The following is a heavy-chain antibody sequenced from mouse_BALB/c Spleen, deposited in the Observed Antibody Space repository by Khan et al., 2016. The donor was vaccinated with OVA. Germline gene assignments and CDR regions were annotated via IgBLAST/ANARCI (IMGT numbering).Heavy chain of an antibody. J-gene: IGHJ1*01. CDR1: GYTFTNYG. CDR2: INTYTGEP. Sequence: QIQLVQSGPELKKPGETVKISCKASGYTFTNYGMNWVKQAPGKGLKWMGWINTYTGEPTYTDDFKGRFAFSLETSASTAYLQINNLKNEDMATYYCAGRASCWYFDVWGEGTTVTVSA. V-gene: IGHV9-1*02. D-gene: IGHD3-3*01. CDR3: AGRASCWYFDV.